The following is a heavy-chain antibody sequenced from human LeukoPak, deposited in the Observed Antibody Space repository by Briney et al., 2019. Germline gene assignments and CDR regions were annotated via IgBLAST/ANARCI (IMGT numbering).Heavy chain of an antibody. D-gene: IGHD5-24*01. J-gene: IGHJ4*02. V-gene: IGHV3-43*02. CDR2: ISGDGGST. CDR3: AKDIRGDGYYSRFDY. CDR1: GFAFDDYA. Sequence: GGSLRLSCAASGFAFDDYAMHWVRQAPGTGLEWVSLISGDGGSTYYADSVKGRFTISRDNSKNSLYLQMNSLRTEDTALYYCAKDIRGDGYYSRFDYWGQRTLVTVSP.